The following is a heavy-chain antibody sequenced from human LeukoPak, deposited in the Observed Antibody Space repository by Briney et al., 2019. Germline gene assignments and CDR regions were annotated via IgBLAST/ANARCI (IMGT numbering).Heavy chain of an antibody. CDR3: ARDSRQDYYDSSGYLWFAFDI. V-gene: IGHV3-53*01. CDR1: GFTVSNNY. Sequence: PGGSLRLSCAASGFTVSNNYMSWVRQAPGKGLEWVSVIYSGGSTYYADSVKGRFTISRDNSKNTLYLQMNSLRAEDTAVYYCARDSRQDYYDSSGYLWFAFDIWGQGTMVPVSS. D-gene: IGHD3-22*01. CDR2: IYSGGST. J-gene: IGHJ3*02.